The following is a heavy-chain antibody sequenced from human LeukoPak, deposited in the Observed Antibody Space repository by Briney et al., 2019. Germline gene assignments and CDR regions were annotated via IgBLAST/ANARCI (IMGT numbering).Heavy chain of an antibody. CDR2: ISGSGGYT. J-gene: IGHJ4*02. V-gene: IGHV3-23*01. CDR1: GFTFSNYA. CDR3: AKELLGNFDY. Sequence: PGGSLRLSCAASGFTFSNYAMSWVRQAPGKGLEWVSAISGSGGYTYYADSVKGRFTISRDNSRNTLYLQMNSLRAEDTALYYCAKELLGNFDYWGQGTLVTVSS. D-gene: IGHD7-27*01.